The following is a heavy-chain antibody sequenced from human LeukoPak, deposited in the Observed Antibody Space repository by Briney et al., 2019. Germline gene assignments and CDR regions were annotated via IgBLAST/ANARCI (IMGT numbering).Heavy chain of an antibody. CDR1: GFTFSSFW. CDR3: ARDERYCSGGSCQKPFDY. J-gene: IGHJ4*02. V-gene: IGHV3-66*02. D-gene: IGHD2-15*01. Sequence: GGSLRLSCAASGFTFSSFWMSWVRQAPGKGLEWVSVIYSGGSTYYADSVKGRFTISRDNSKNTLYLQMNSLRAEDTAVYYCARDERYCSGGSCQKPFDYWGQGTLVTASS. CDR2: IYSGGST.